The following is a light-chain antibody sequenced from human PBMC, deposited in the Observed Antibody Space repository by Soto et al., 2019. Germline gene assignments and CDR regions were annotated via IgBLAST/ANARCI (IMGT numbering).Light chain of an antibody. Sequence: DIQMTQSPSSLSASVGDRVTITCRASQSISSYLNWYQQKPGKAPKLLIYAASSLQSGVPSRFSGSGSGTDFTLTISSLQPEDFATYYCQQCYRTRTWTFGQGTKVEIK. V-gene: IGKV1-39*01. CDR1: QSISSY. CDR3: QQCYRTRTWT. CDR2: AAS. J-gene: IGKJ1*01.